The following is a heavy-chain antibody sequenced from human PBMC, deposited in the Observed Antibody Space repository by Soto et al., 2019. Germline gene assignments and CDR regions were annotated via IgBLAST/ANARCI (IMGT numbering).Heavy chain of an antibody. CDR2: IIPILGIA. CDR3: AIAYCGGDCYREDAFDI. Sequence: QVQLVQSGAEVKKPGSSVKVSCKASGGTFSSYTISWVRQAPGQGLEWMGRIIPILGIANYAQKFQGRVTITADKSTSTDYMELSSLRSQDTAVYYCAIAYCGGDCYREDAFDIWGQGTMVTVSS. D-gene: IGHD2-21*02. CDR1: GGTFSSYT. V-gene: IGHV1-69*02. J-gene: IGHJ3*02.